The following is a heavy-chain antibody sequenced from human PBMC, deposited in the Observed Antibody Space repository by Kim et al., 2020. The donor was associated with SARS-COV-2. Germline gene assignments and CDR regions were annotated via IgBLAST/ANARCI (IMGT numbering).Heavy chain of an antibody. J-gene: IGHJ4*02. D-gene: IGHD2-2*01. Sequence: GESLKISCKTSGYNFATYWIGWVRQMPGKGLESMGIIYPGDSDTRYSPSFQGQVTISADKSISTAYLQWSSLKASATAMYYCARQRGTKRLADYWGQGTLVTVSS. CDR2: IYPGDSDT. CDR1: GYNFATYW. V-gene: IGHV5-51*01. CDR3: ARQRGTKRLADY.